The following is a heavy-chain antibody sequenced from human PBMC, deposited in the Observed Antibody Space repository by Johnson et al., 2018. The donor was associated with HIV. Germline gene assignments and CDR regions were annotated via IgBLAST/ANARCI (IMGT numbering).Heavy chain of an antibody. CDR1: GFTFSSYG. CDR2: IWYDGSNK. J-gene: IGHJ3*02. D-gene: IGHD6-13*01. CDR3: ASSSSSWTSDPDDAFDI. V-gene: IGHV3-33*01. Sequence: QVQLVESGGGVVQPGRSLRLSCAASGFTFSSYGMHWVRQAPGKGLEWVAVIWYDGSNKYYADSVKGRFTISRDNSKNTLYLQMNSLRAEDTAVYYCASSSSSWTSDPDDAFDIWGQGTMVTVSS.